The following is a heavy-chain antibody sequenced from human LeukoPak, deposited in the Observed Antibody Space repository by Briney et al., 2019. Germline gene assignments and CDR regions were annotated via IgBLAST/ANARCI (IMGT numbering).Heavy chain of an antibody. D-gene: IGHD5-18*01. CDR3: AKGYSYGTGYNWFDP. CDR1: GVAISSVGYY. Sequence: PSQTLSLTCTVSGVAISSVGYYWSWIRQHPGEGLELIGYICFSGSTYYNPSLKSRVTISVDTSNNQFSLKLSSMTGADTAVYYCAKGYSYGTGYNWFDPWGEGTLVTVSS. V-gene: IGHV4-31*03. CDR2: ICFSGST. J-gene: IGHJ5*02.